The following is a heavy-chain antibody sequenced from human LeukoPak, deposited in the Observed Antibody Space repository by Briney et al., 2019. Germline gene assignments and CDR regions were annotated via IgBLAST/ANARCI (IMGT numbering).Heavy chain of an antibody. Sequence: GGSLRLSCAVSGFPFSNFEMNWVRQAPGKGLEWVSHIDTSATSMHYADSVKGRFTISRVNAKNSLFLQVNSLRAEDTAGYYCVTDRPGVMDFDFWGQGTLVTVSS. CDR2: IDTSATSM. CDR3: VTDRPGVMDFDF. CDR1: GFPFSNFE. J-gene: IGHJ4*02. V-gene: IGHV3-48*03. D-gene: IGHD2-2*03.